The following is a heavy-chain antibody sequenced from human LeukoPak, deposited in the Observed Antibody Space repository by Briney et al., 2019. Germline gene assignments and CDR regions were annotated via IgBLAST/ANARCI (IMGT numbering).Heavy chain of an antibody. CDR3: ARPIAAAGTGAFDI. CDR2: IYHSGST. V-gene: IGHV4-38-2*02. D-gene: IGHD6-13*01. J-gene: IGHJ3*02. CDR1: GYSISSGYY. Sequence: SETLSLTCTVSGYSISSGYYWGWIRQPPGKGLEWLGSIYHSGSTYYNPSLKSRVTISVDTSKNQFSLKLSSVTAADTAVYYCARPIAAAGTGAFDIWGQGTMVTVSS.